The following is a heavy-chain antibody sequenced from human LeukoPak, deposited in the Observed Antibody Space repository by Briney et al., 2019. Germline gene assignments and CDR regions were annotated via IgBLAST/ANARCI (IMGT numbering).Heavy chain of an antibody. J-gene: IGHJ6*03. V-gene: IGHV3-23*01. D-gene: IGHD6-6*01. Sequence: GGSLRLSCAASGFTFSSYWMSWVRQAPGKGLEWVSAISGSGGSTYYADSVKGRFTISRDNSKNTLYLQMNSLRAEDTAVYYCAKGKGGSSSSNYYYYYMDVWGKGTTVTVSS. CDR2: ISGSGGST. CDR1: GFTFSSYW. CDR3: AKGKGGSSSSNYYYYYMDV.